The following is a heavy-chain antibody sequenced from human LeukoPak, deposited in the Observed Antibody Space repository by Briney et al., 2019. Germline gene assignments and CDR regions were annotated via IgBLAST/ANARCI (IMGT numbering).Heavy chain of an antibody. CDR2: MNPNNGNT. J-gene: IGHJ5*02. Sequence: ASVKVSCKASGYTFTSYDNNWVRQATGQGLEWMGWMNPNNGNTDNAQKVQGRGTITRNTSISTAYMELNSLSSEATAVDSCSRVKSYYDFWSGYYYNWFDPWGQGTLVTVSS. V-gene: IGHV1-8*01. D-gene: IGHD3-3*01. CDR1: GYTFTSYD. CDR3: SRVKSYYDFWSGYYYNWFDP.